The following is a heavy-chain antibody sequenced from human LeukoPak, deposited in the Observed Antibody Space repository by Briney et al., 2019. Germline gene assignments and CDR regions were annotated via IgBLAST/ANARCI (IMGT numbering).Heavy chain of an antibody. V-gene: IGHV3-13*01. CDR3: ARGTGTGWYTKGYFDY. CDR2: IGTAADT. J-gene: IGHJ4*02. D-gene: IGHD6-19*01. CDR1: GFTFSSYD. Sequence: PGGSLRLSCAASGFTFSSYDMHWVGQAPGKGLEWVSAIGTAADTYYPDSVKARLTTSTENTKNSFHHQMISLTTDDTAVYYCARGTGTGWYTKGYFDYWGQGTVVTVSS.